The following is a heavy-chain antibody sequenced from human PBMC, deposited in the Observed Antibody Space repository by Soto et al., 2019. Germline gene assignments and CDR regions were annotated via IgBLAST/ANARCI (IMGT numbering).Heavy chain of an antibody. J-gene: IGHJ4*02. V-gene: IGHV1-69*02. CDR1: GDTFAFYS. Sequence: QVQLVQSGAEVKRPGSSVKVSCKASGDTFAFYSINWVRQAPGLGLEWMGRINPILSMSNYAQRFQGRVTMTEDKSMSTDYMVLNSLRSEDTAIYYCATSYGSGYRAFDYWGQGALVTVSS. CDR2: INPILSMS. CDR3: ATSYGSGYRAFDY. D-gene: IGHD3-10*01.